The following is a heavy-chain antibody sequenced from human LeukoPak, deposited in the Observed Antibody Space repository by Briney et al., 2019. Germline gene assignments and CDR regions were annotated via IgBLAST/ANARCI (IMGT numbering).Heavy chain of an antibody. Sequence: GGSLRLSCAASGFTFSSYNMNWVRQAPGKGLEWVSSISTTSDYIYYADSLKGRFTISRDNSKNTLYLQMNSLRAEDTAVYYCARRIRVGAIDYWGQGTLVTVSS. V-gene: IGHV3-21*04. J-gene: IGHJ4*02. CDR3: ARRIRVGAIDY. D-gene: IGHD1-26*01. CDR1: GFTFSSYN. CDR2: ISTTSDYI.